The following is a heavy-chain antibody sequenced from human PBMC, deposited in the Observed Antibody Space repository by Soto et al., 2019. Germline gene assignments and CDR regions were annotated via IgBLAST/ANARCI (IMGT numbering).Heavy chain of an antibody. CDR1: GGSISSSSYY. Sequence: SSETLSLTCTVSGGSISSSSYYWGWIRQPPGKGLEWIGSIYYSGSTYYNPSLKSRVTISVDTSKNQFSLKLSSVTAADTAVYYCARHTGLIAAAGIPNDYWGQGTLVTVSS. V-gene: IGHV4-39*01. CDR3: ARHTGLIAAAGIPNDY. J-gene: IGHJ4*02. D-gene: IGHD6-13*01. CDR2: IYYSGST.